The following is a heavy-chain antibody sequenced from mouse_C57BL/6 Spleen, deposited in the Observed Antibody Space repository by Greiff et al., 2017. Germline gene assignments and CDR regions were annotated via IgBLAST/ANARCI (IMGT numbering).Heavy chain of an antibody. CDR3: ARGGYGNLQGFAY. D-gene: IGHD2-1*01. CDR2: INPNNGGT. J-gene: IGHJ3*01. Sequence: EVKRKKGGSEMVKPGASVKIPCKASGYTFTDYNMDWVKQSHGKRLEWIGDINPNNGGTIYNHKFKGKATLTVDKSSSTAYMELRSLTSEDTAVYYCARGGYGNLQGFAYWCQGTLFTVSA. V-gene: IGHV1-18*01. CDR1: GYTFTDYN.